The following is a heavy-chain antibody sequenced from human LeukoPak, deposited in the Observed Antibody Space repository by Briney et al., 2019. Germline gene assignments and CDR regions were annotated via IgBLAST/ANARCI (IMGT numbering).Heavy chain of an antibody. J-gene: IGHJ5*02. CDR2: IYHSGST. CDR3: ARHIVAVVVPAAIGGNWFDP. D-gene: IGHD2-2*01. Sequence: SETLSLTCAVSGYSISSGYYWGWIRQPPGKGLERIGSIYHSGSTYYNPSLKSRVTISVDTSKNQFSLKLSSVTAADTAVYYCARHIVAVVVPAAIGGNWFDPWAREPWSPSPQ. CDR1: GYSISSGYY. V-gene: IGHV4-38-2*01.